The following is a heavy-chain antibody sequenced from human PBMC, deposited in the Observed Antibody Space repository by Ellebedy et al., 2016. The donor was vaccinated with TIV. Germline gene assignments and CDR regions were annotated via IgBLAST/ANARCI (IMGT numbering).Heavy chain of an antibody. V-gene: IGHV1-46*01. Sequence: ASVKVSCKASGYTFTSYYMHWVRQAPGQGLEWMGIINPSGGSTSYAQKFQGRATMTRDTSTSTVYMELSSLRSEDTAVYYCARAKVTVEAYYGMDVWGQGTTVTVSS. CDR3: ARAKVTVEAYYGMDV. CDR2: INPSGGST. D-gene: IGHD5-24*01. J-gene: IGHJ6*02. CDR1: GYTFTSYY.